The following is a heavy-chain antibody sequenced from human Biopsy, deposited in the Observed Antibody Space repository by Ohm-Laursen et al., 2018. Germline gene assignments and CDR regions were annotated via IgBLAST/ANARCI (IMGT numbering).Heavy chain of an antibody. J-gene: IGHJ4*02. Sequence: SVKVSCKVSGYTLTALSMHWVRQAPGRGLEWMGGFAPENGKTIYSQKFQGRVTMTEDTSTSTAYMEVWRLRSDDTAVYYCAADINVWNVNYWGQGTQVIVSS. D-gene: IGHD1-1*01. CDR2: FAPENGKT. CDR1: GYTLTALS. CDR3: AADINVWNVNY. V-gene: IGHV1-24*01.